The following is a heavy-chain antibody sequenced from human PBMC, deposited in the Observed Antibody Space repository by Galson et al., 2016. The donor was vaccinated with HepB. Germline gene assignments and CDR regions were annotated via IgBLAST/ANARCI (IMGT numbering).Heavy chain of an antibody. J-gene: IGHJ4*01. CDR3: ARGKGSGAFLIDY. V-gene: IGHV3-23*01. CDR2: ISASGVT. D-gene: IGHD2/OR15-2a*01. CDR1: GFRFTKFA. Sequence: SLRLSCAASGFRFTKFAMTWVRQAPGKGLEWVSGISASGVTYYADSVRGRFTVSRDDSKNTVFLQMKSLRADDTALYYCARGKGSGAFLIDYWGHGTLVSVSS.